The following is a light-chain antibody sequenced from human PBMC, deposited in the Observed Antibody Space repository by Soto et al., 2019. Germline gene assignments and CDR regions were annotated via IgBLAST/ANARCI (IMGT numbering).Light chain of an antibody. CDR3: QQYGSSPLWT. CDR2: GAS. J-gene: IGKJ1*01. V-gene: IGKV3-20*01. CDR1: QSVSSSY. Sequence: EIVLTQSPGTLSLSPGERATLSCRASQSVSSSYLAWYQQKPGQAPRLLIYGASSRATGIPDRFSGSGSWTDFTLPISRLEPEDFAVYYWQQYGSSPLWTFGQGTKVEIK.